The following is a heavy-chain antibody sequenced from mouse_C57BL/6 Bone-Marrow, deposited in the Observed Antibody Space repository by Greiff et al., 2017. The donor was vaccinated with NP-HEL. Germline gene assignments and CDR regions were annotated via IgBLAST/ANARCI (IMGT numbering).Heavy chain of an antibody. D-gene: IGHD2-3*01. Sequence: EVQLQESGPGLVKPSQSLSLTCSVTGYSITSGYYWNWIRQFPGNKLEWMGYISYDGSNNYNPSLKNLISITRDTSKNQFFLKLNSVTTEDTATYYCARGIYDGYYFDYWGQGTTLTVSS. CDR3: ARGIYDGYYFDY. J-gene: IGHJ2*01. CDR2: ISYDGSN. V-gene: IGHV3-6*01. CDR1: GYSITSGYY.